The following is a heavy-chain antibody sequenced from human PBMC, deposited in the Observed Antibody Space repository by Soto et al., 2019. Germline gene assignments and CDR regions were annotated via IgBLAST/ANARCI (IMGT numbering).Heavy chain of an antibody. CDR3: AIDFRYYYYGMDV. CDR2: ISDRGDET. J-gene: IGHJ6*02. CDR1: GFIFSNQA. Sequence: QPGGSLRLSCAASGFIFSNQAMCWVRQGPGKGLEWVSCISDRGDETFFLDSVKGRFAISRDNSENMLFLQMSSLRAEDTAIYYCAIDFRYYYYGMDVWGQGTTVTV. V-gene: IGHV3-23*01.